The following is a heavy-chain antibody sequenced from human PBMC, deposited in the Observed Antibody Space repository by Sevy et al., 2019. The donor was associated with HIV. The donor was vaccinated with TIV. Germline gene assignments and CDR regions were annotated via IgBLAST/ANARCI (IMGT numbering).Heavy chain of an antibody. Sequence: GGSLRLSCAASGFTFSSYDMHWVRQAPGKGLEWVAVIWYDGSNKYYAYSVKGRFTISRDNSKNTLYLQMNSLRAEDTAVYYCARDGTYYYGSGSYYLDYWGQGTLVTVSS. J-gene: IGHJ4*02. D-gene: IGHD3-10*01. V-gene: IGHV3-33*01. CDR2: IWYDGSNK. CDR1: GFTFSSYD. CDR3: ARDGTYYYGSGSYYLDY.